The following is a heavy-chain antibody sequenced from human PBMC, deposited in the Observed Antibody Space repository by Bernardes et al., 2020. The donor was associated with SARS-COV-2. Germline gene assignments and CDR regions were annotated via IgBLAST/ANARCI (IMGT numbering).Heavy chain of an antibody. CDR2: ISNRGGAT. V-gene: IGHV3-11*01. CDR3: ARDEGIAVASFDY. D-gene: IGHD6-19*01. Sequence: GGSLRLSCAASGFPFSDYYMHWIRQAPGKGLAWISFISNRGGATDSADPVKGRFTITRYKPNNSLNRQMNSLSAEDTAVYYCARDEGIAVASFDYWGQRTLVTVSS. CDR1: GFPFSDYY. J-gene: IGHJ4*02.